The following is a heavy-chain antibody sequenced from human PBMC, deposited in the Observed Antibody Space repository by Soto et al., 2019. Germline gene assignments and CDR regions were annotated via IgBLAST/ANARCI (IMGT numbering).Heavy chain of an antibody. CDR1: GDSINNTYW. D-gene: IGHD1-7*01. J-gene: IGHJ5*02. CDR3: ARDWYNWNYGSQYNWFDP. CDR2: IFHTGGK. V-gene: IGHV4-4*02. Sequence: PSETLSLTCFVSGDSINNTYWWSWVRQAPGKGLEWIGEIFHTGGKSYMPSLRGRITLSVDTSKNQFSLKLTSVTAADTAVYYCARDWYNWNYGSQYNWFDPWGQGTLVTVSS.